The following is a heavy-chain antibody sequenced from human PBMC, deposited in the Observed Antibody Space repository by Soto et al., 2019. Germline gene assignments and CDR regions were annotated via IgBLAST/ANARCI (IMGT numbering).Heavy chain of an antibody. CDR3: ARVGYGGNSYGMDV. D-gene: IGHD4-17*01. Sequence: TLSLTCAVYGGSFSGYYWSWIRQPPGKGLEWIGEINHSGSTNYNPSLKSRVTISVDTSKNQFSLKLSSVTAADTAVYYCARVGYGGNSYGMDVWGQGTTVTVSS. J-gene: IGHJ6*02. CDR1: GGSFSGYY. CDR2: INHSGST. V-gene: IGHV4-34*01.